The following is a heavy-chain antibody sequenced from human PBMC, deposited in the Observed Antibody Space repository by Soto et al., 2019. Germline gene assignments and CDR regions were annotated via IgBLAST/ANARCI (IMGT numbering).Heavy chain of an antibody. CDR2: ITGGGDTA. D-gene: IGHD1-20*01. J-gene: IGHJ4*02. CDR1: GVTFSNYA. V-gene: IGHV3-23*01. CDR3: AKRDRSNWSYFDY. Sequence: PGWSLRLSCAASGVTFSNYAMTWVRQAPGRGLEWVSVITGGGDTAYYADSVKGRFTISRDNSKNTLYLQMNSLRAEDTALYYCAKRDRSNWSYFDYWGQGTLVTVSS.